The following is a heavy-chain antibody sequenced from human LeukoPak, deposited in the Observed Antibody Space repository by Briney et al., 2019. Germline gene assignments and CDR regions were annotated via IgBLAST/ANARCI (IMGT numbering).Heavy chain of an antibody. CDR3: ARGGGNRHFDS. J-gene: IGHJ4*02. Sequence: SGTLSLTCSVSVGFTTYDYWNWIRQPAGKAPEWIGRIHTTGSTNYNPSLKSRPTMTLDKSKKQFSLKVTSMTAADTALYYCARGGGNRHFDSWGQGILVTVSS. CDR2: IHTTGST. D-gene: IGHD2-15*01. V-gene: IGHV4-4*07. CDR1: VGFTTYDY.